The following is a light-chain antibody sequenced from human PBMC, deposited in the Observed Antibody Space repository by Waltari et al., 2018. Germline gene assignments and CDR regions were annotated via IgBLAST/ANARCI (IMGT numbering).Light chain of an antibody. CDR2: DVS. J-gene: IGLJ2*01. V-gene: IGLV2-14*03. CDR3: SSYRSTSYTSSTSVV. CDR1: SSDVGGYIY. Sequence: QSALTQPASVSGSPGQPISISCTGTSSDVGGYIYVPWYQQHPGKAPKLLIYDVSNRPSGVSDRFSGSKSGNTASLTISGLQAEDEADYYCSSYRSTSYTSSTSVVFGGGTKLTVL.